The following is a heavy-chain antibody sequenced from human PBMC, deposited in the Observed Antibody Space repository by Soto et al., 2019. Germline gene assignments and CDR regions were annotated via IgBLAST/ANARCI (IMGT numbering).Heavy chain of an antibody. J-gene: IGHJ6*02. CDR3: AKDLRTVTSLFYYYYYGMDV. CDR1: GFTFSSYG. Sequence: SLRLSCAASGFTFSSYGMHWVRQAPGKGLEWVAVIWYDGSNKYYADSVKGRFTISRDNSKNTLYLQMNSLRAEDTAVYYCAKDLRTVTSLFYYYYYGMDVWGQGTTVTVS. D-gene: IGHD4-17*01. V-gene: IGHV3-33*06. CDR2: IWYDGSNK.